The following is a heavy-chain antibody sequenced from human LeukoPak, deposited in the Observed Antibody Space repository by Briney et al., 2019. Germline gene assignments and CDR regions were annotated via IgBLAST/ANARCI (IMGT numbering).Heavy chain of an antibody. D-gene: IGHD1/OR15-1a*01. CDR2: IFPGDSDT. J-gene: IGHJ4*02. V-gene: IGHV5-51*01. CDR1: GYSFTTYW. CDR3: ATSESQTRFDY. Sequence: GESLKISCKGSGYSFTTYWIGWVRQMPGKGLEWIGIIFPGDSDTTYSPSLQGQVTISADKSINTAYLQWSSLRASDTAMYYCATSESQTRFDYWGQGTPVTVSS.